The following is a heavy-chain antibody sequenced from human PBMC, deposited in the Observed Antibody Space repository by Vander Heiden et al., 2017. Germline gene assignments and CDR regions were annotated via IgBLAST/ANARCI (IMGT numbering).Heavy chain of an antibody. J-gene: IGHJ5*02. CDR2: INHSGST. CDR3: ARGRHFYCSSTICQRGNWFDP. Sequence: QVQLQQWGAGLLKPSETLSLTCAVYGGSFSGYYWSWIRQPPGKGLEWIGEINHSGSTNYNPSLKSRVTISVDTSKNQFSLKLSSVTAADTAVYYCARGRHFYCSSTICQRGNWFDPCGQGTLVTVSS. V-gene: IGHV4-34*01. D-gene: IGHD2-2*01. CDR1: GGSFSGYY.